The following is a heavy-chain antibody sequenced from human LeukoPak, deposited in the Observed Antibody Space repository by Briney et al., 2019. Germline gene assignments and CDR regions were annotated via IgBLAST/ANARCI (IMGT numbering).Heavy chain of an antibody. J-gene: IGHJ4*02. Sequence: GGSLRLSCAASGFTFSSYSMNWVRQAPGKGLEWVSSISSSSSYIYYADSVKGRFTISRDNAKNSLYLQMNSLRAEDTAAYYCARLIPRSQTPAVAGTCDSYWGQGTLVTVSS. CDR1: GFTFSSYS. V-gene: IGHV3-21*01. CDR3: ARLIPRSQTPAVAGTCDSY. CDR2: ISSSSSYI. D-gene: IGHD6-19*01.